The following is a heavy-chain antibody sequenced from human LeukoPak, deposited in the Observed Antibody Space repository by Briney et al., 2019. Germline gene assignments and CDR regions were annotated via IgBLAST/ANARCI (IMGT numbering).Heavy chain of an antibody. J-gene: IGHJ4*02. CDR3: ARRGETAMVGDY. D-gene: IGHD5-18*01. CDR1: GFTFSSYG. Sequence: PGGSLRLSCAASGFTFSSYGMNWVRQAPGKGLEWLSYLSNTNMIHYAESVKGRFTISRDNAKNSLYLQMDGLGAEDTAVYYCARRGETAMVGDYWGRGTLVTVSS. V-gene: IGHV3-48*01. CDR2: LSNTNMI.